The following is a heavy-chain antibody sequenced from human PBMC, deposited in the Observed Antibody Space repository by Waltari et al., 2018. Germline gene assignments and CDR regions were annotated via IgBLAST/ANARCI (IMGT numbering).Heavy chain of an antibody. CDR2: IYSGGST. Sequence: EVQLVESGGGLIQPGGSLRLSCAASGFTVSSNYMSWVRKAPGKEVDGGPVIYSGGSTHYADSVKGRFTISRDNSKNTLYLQMNSLRAEDTAVYYCARVAGLPSYYYYGMDVWGQGTTVTVSS. CDR1: GFTVSSNY. CDR3: ARVAGLPSYYYYGMDV. J-gene: IGHJ6*02. V-gene: IGHV3-53*01. D-gene: IGHD6-19*01.